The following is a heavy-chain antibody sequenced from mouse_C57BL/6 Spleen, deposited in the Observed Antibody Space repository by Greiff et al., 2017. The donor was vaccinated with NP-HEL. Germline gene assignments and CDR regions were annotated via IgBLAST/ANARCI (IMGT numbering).Heavy chain of an antibody. J-gene: IGHJ3*01. D-gene: IGHD4-1*01. CDR2: IHPNSGST. CDR1: GYTFTSYW. CDR3: ARGSNWDGY. V-gene: IGHV1-64*01. Sequence: QVQLKQPGAELVKPGASVKLSCKASGYTFTSYWMHWVKQRPGQGLEWIGMIHPNSGSTNYNEKFKSKATLTVDKSSSTAYMQLSSLTSEDSAVYYCARGSNWDGYWGQGTLVTVSA.